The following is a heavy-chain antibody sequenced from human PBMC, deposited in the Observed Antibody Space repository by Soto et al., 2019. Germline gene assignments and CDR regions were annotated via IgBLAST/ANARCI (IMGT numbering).Heavy chain of an antibody. D-gene: IGHD3-9*01. CDR3: ARDVRIRYFDWSYFDY. CDR1: GFTFISYA. Sequence: WGSLRLSCAASGFTFISYAIRCVRHSPLKGLEWVAVISYDGSNKYYADSVKGRFTISRDNSKNTLYLQMNSLRAEDTAVYYCARDVRIRYFDWSYFDYWGQGTLVTVSS. V-gene: IGHV3-30-3*01. J-gene: IGHJ4*02. CDR2: ISYDGSNK.